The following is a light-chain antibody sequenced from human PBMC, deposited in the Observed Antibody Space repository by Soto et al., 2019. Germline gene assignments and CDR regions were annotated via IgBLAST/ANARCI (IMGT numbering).Light chain of an antibody. CDR2: TAS. CDR1: QCISNY. CDR3: QKYNSAPWT. J-gene: IGKJ1*01. V-gene: IGKV1-27*01. Sequence: DIQMTQSPSSLAASAGDRVTITCRASQCISNYLAWYQQSPGKVPKLLIYTASTLQSGVPSRFSGSGSGAEFTLTISSLQPEDVATYYCQKYNSAPWTFGQGTKVEIK.